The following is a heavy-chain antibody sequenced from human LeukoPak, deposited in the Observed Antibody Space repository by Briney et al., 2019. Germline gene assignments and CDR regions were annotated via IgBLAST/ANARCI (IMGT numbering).Heavy chain of an antibody. J-gene: IGHJ4*02. CDR3: ARDIWRWLL. CDR1: GFTFSSYS. CDR2: ISYDGSNK. D-gene: IGHD2-15*01. Sequence: PGGSLRLSCAASGFTFSSYSMNWVRQAPGKGLEWVAVISYDGSNKYYADSVKGRFTISRDNSKNTLYLQMNSLRAEDTAVYYCARDIWRWLLWGQGTLDTVSS. V-gene: IGHV3-30*03.